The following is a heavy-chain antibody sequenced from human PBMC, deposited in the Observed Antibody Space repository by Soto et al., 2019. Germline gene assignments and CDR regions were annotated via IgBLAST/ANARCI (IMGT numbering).Heavy chain of an antibody. CDR1: GGSISSGDYF. CDR2: ISSIGST. V-gene: IGHV4-30-4*01. Sequence: SETLSLTCTVSGGSISSGDYFWSWIRQSPGTGLEWIGYISSIGSTYYNPSLKSRVSVSVDTSKNQFSLKLSSVTAADTAVYYCARAGNSGYHYYYYYYGMDVWGQGTTVTVSS. CDR3: ARAGNSGYHYYYYYYGMDV. J-gene: IGHJ6*02. D-gene: IGHD5-12*01.